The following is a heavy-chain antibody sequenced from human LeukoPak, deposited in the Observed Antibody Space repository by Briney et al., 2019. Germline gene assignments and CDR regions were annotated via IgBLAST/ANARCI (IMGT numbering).Heavy chain of an antibody. CDR3: TSEYYDYVWGSYRSDYHFDY. D-gene: IGHD3-16*02. Sequence: GGSLRLSCAAFGFTFSNAWMSWVRQAPGKGLEWVGRIKSKTDGGTTGYAAPVKGRFTISRDDSKNTLYLQMNSLKTEDTAVYYCTSEYYDYVWGSYRSDYHFDYWGQGTLVTVSS. CDR1: GFTFSNAW. J-gene: IGHJ4*02. CDR2: IKSKTDGGTT. V-gene: IGHV3-15*01.